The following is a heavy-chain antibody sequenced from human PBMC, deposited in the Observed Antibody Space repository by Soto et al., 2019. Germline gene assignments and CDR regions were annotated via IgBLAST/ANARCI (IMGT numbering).Heavy chain of an antibody. J-gene: IGHJ4*02. V-gene: IGHV2-5*01. CDR1: GFSLSTSGVG. Sequence: SGPTLVNPTQTLTLTCTFSGFSLSTSGVGVGWIRKPPGKALEWLALIYWNDDKRYSPSLKSRLTITKDTSKNQVVLTMTNMDPVDTATYYCAHSRHFLVSVVTFPGHPDFDYWGQGTLVTVSS. CDR2: IYWNDDK. CDR3: AHSRHFLVSVVTFPGHPDFDY. D-gene: IGHD2-21*02.